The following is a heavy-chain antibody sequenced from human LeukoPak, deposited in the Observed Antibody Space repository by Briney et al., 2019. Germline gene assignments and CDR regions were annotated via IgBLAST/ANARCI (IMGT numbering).Heavy chain of an antibody. V-gene: IGHV1-69*05. Sequence: SVKVSCKASGGTFSSYAISWVRQAPGQGLEWMGRIIPIFGTANYAQKFQGRVTITTDESTSTAYMGLSSLRSEDTAVYYCARDLWFGEEPNWFDPWGQGTLVTVSS. CDR1: GGTFSSYA. D-gene: IGHD3-10*01. J-gene: IGHJ5*02. CDR3: ARDLWFGEEPNWFDP. CDR2: IIPIFGTA.